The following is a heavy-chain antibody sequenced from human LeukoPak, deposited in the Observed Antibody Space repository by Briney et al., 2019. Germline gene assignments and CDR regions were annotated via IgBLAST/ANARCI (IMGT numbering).Heavy chain of an antibody. D-gene: IGHD2-2*01. Sequence: PSDTLSLTCTVSGGSISSYYWSWIRQPAGQELEWIGRIYTSGSPNYNPSLTSRLTMSVDTSKTQFSLQLSSVTAADTAVYYCARGGTRYYWYFDLWGRGTLVTVSS. CDR1: GGSISSYY. CDR3: ARGGTRYYWYFDL. J-gene: IGHJ2*01. V-gene: IGHV4-4*07. CDR2: IYTSGSP.